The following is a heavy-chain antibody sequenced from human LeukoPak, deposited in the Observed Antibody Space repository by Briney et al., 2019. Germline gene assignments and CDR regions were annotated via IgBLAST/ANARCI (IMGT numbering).Heavy chain of an antibody. J-gene: IGHJ4*02. D-gene: IGHD4-17*01. CDR1: GFTFSSYA. Sequence: GGSLRLSCAASGFTFSSYAMSWARQAPGKGLEWVSAISGSGGSTYYADSVKGRFTISRDNSKNTLYLQMNSLRAEDTAVYYCAPRGGDYGDYYGYYFDYWGQGTLVTVSS. V-gene: IGHV3-23*01. CDR2: ISGSGGST. CDR3: APRGGDYGDYYGYYFDY.